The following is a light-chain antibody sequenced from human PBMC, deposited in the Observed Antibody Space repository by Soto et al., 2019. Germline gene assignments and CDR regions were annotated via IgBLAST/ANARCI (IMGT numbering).Light chain of an antibody. CDR1: SSDVGGYNY. V-gene: IGLV2-11*01. J-gene: IGLJ1*01. Sequence: QSALTQPRSVSGSPGQSVTISCTGTSSDVGGYNYVSWYQQHPGKAPKLMIYDVSKRPSGVPDRFSGSKSGNTASLTISGLQAEDEAGYYCCSSAGSYSYVFGTGTKVTV. CDR3: CSSAGSYSYV. CDR2: DVS.